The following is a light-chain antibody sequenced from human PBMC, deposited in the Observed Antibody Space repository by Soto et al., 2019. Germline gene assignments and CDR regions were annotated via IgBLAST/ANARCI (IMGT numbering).Light chain of an antibody. Sequence: QSALTQPPSASGSPAQSVTISCTGTKNDIGLYDFVSWYQHHPGKAPRLIIYEVVQRPSGVPDRFSGSKSGNTASLTVSGLQAADEADYFCKSYAGSNTYVFGSGTKVTVL. CDR2: EVV. J-gene: IGLJ1*01. CDR1: KNDIGLYDF. V-gene: IGLV2-8*01. CDR3: KSYAGSNTYV.